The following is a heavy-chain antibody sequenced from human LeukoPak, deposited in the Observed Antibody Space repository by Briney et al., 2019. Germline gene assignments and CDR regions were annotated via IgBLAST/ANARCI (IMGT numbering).Heavy chain of an antibody. Sequence: PSQTLSLTCAVSGGSISSGGYSWSWIRQPPGKGLEWIGYIYHSGSTYYNPSLKSRVTISVDRSKNQFSLKLSSVTAADTAVYYCAGEFKLSFDPWGQGTLVTVSS. CDR3: AGEFKLSFDP. V-gene: IGHV4-30-2*01. CDR1: GGSISSGGYS. CDR2: IYHSGST. D-gene: IGHD3-16*02. J-gene: IGHJ5*02.